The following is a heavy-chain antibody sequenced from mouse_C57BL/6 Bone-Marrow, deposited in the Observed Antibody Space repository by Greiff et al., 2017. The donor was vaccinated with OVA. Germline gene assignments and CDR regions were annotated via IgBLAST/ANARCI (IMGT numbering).Heavy chain of an antibody. V-gene: IGHV1-26*01. CDR2: INPNNGGT. CDR3: ARRVITTVLDY. CDR1: GYTFTDYY. J-gene: IGHJ2*01. D-gene: IGHD1-1*01. Sequence: EVQLHQSGPELVKPGASVKISCKASGYTFTDYYMNWVKQSHGKSLEWIGDINPNNGGTSYNQKFKGKATLTVDKSSSTAYMELRSLTSEDSAVYYCARRVITTVLDYWGQGTTLTVSS.